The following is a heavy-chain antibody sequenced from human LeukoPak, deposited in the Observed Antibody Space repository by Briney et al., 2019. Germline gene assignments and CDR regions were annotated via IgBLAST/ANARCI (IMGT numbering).Heavy chain of an antibody. J-gene: IGHJ4*02. CDR2: INSDGSST. Sequence: GGSLRLSCAASGFTFSSYWMHWVRQAPGKGLVWVSRINSDGSSTSYADSVKGRFTISRDNAKNTLYLQMNSLRAEDTAVYYCANEFNGGALLYWGQGTLVTVSP. V-gene: IGHV3-74*01. CDR3: ANEFNGGALLY. D-gene: IGHD1-1*01. CDR1: GFTFSSYW.